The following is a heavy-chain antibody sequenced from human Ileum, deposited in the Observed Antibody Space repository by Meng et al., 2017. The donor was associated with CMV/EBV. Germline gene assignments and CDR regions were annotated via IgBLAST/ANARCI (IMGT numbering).Heavy chain of an antibody. V-gene: IGHV1-8*03. D-gene: IGHD2-2*01. CDR2: MNPNSGNT. CDR3: ARRGGFCSSTSCYDD. CDR1: GYTFTSYD. J-gene: IGHJ4*02. Sequence: ASVKVSCKASGYTFTSYDINGVRQATGQGLEWMGWMNPNSGNTGYAQKFQGRVTITRNNSISTAYMELSSLRSEDTAVYYCARRGGFCSSTSCYDDWGQGTLVTVSS.